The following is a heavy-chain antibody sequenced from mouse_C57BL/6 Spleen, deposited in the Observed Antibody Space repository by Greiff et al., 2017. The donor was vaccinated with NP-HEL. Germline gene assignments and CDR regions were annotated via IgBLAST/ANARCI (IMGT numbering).Heavy chain of an antibody. CDR2: IDPSDSYT. J-gene: IGHJ1*03. CDR3: ARRGAYYSNHWDFDV. Sequence: QVQLKQSGAELVMPGASVKLSCKASGYTFTSYWMHWVKQRPGQGLEWIGEIDPSDSYTNYNQKFKGKSTLTVDKSSSTAYMQLSSLTSEDSAVYYCARRGAYYSNHWDFDVWGTGTTVTVSS. V-gene: IGHV1-69*01. CDR1: GYTFTSYW. D-gene: IGHD2-5*01.